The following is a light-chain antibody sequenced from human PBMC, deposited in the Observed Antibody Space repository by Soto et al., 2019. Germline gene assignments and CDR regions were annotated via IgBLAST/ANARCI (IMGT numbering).Light chain of an antibody. V-gene: IGKV3-15*01. CDR3: QQYNNWPLT. Sequence: EIVMTQSPATLSVSPGERPTLSCRASQSVSSNLAWYQQKRGQPPRLLIYGASTRATGIPARFSGSGSGTEFTLTLSSLQSEDFAVYYCQQYNNWPLTFGGGTKVEIK. CDR1: QSVSSN. CDR2: GAS. J-gene: IGKJ4*01.